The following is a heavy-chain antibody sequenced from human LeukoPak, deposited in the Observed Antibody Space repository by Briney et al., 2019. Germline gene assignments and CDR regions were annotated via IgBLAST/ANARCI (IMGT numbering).Heavy chain of an antibody. CDR2: IKQDGSEK. V-gene: IGHV3-7*01. J-gene: IGHJ1*01. CDR1: EFTFNIYW. Sequence: GGSLRLSCAASEFTFNIYWMSWVRQAPGKGLEWVANIKQDGSEKYYVDSVEGRFTVSRDSPKNTLSLQMNSLRVEDTAVYYCARSLTAREYLQHWGQGTLVTVSS. CDR3: ARSLTAREYLQH. D-gene: IGHD6-6*01.